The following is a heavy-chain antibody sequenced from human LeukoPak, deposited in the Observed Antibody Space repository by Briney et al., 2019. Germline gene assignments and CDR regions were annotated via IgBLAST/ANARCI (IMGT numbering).Heavy chain of an antibody. D-gene: IGHD6-13*01. Sequence: PGXSLRLSCAASGFTVSSYGMTWVRQAPGKGLEWVSAFSATDGTAHYAESVMGRFTISTDNSNNSLYLQMNSLRDEDTAVYFCAKARIAAAGTGAFDVWGQGTMVTVSS. CDR1: GFTVSSYG. J-gene: IGHJ3*01. CDR3: AKARIAAAGTGAFDV. V-gene: IGHV3-23*01. CDR2: FSATDGTA.